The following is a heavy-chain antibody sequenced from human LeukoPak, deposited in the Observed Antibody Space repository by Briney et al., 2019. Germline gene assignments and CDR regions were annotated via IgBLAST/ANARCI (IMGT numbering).Heavy chain of an antibody. CDR3: ARMTRSYYDFWSGHFWFDP. V-gene: IGHV3-21*01. CDR2: ISSSSSYI. D-gene: IGHD3-3*01. Sequence: GGSLRLSCAASGFTFSSYSMNWVRQAPGKGLEWVSSISSSSSYIYYADSVKGRFTISRDNAKNSLYLQMNSLRAEDTAVYYCARMTRSYYDFWSGHFWFDPWGQGTLVTVSS. CDR1: GFTFSSYS. J-gene: IGHJ5*02.